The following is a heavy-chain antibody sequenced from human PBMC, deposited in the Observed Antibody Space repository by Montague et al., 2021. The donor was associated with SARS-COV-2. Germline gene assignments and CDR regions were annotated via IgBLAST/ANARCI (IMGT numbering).Heavy chain of an antibody. V-gene: IGHV4-61*02. CDR2: IYTTGST. CDR1: GDSITSDVSY. J-gene: IGHJ4*02. Sequence: TLSLTCTVSGDSITSDVSYWSWIRQPAGKGLEWIGRIYTTGSTNYNPSLKSRLTTSLDTSKNQLSLKLSSVTAADTAVYYCARDDFRWDFDCWGQGTLVTVSS. CDR3: ARDDFRWDFDC. D-gene: IGHD2/OR15-2a*01.